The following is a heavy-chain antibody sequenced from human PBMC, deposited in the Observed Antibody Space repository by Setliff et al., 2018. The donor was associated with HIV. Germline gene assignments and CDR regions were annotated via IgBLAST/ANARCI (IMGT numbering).Heavy chain of an antibody. D-gene: IGHD2-21*01. J-gene: IGHJ4*02. Sequence: ASVKVSCKASGYTFTDHYMHWVRQAPGQGLEWMGWINPNSGGTNYAQKFQGRVTMTRDTSISTVYMELSRLRSDDTAVYYCARYWGDGDYWGQGTLGTVSS. CDR1: GYTFTDHY. CDR3: ARYWGDGDY. V-gene: IGHV1-2*02. CDR2: INPNSGGT.